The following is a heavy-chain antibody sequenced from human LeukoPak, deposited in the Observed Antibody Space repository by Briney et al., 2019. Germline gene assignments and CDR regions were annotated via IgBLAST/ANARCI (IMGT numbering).Heavy chain of an antibody. D-gene: IGHD2-15*01. CDR1: GDSISSYF. J-gene: IGHJ5*02. CDR2: FQDSGSA. Sequence: SETLSLTCTVSGDSISSYFWSWIRQPPGKGLEWIGYFQDSGSANYNPSLKSRITMSVDTSKNQFSLKLRSVTAADTAVYYCARDSHSVDTATPRGFDPWGQGTLVTVSS. CDR3: ARDSHSVDTATPRGFDP. V-gene: IGHV4-59*01.